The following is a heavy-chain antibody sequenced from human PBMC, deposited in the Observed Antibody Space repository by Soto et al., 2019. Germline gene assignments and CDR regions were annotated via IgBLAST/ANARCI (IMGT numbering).Heavy chain of an antibody. J-gene: IGHJ6*03. CDR3: VGYCSSTSCYEKYYYNMDV. Sequence: SETLSLTCAVYGGSFSGYYWSWIRQPPGKGLEWIGEINHSGSTNYNPSLKSRVTISVDTSKNQFSLKLSSVTAADTAVYYCVGYCSSTSCYEKYYYNMDVWGKGTTVTVSS. V-gene: IGHV4-34*01. CDR1: GGSFSGYY. D-gene: IGHD2-2*01. CDR2: INHSGST.